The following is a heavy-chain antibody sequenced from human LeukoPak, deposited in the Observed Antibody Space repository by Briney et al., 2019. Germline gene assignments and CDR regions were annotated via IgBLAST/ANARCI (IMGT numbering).Heavy chain of an antibody. V-gene: IGHV1-18*01. CDR2: ISAYNGNT. D-gene: IGHD3-10*01. Sequence: ASVKVSCKASGGTFSSYGISWVRQAPGQGLEWMGWISAYNGNTNYAQKLQGRVTMTTDTSTSTAYMELRSLRSDDTAVYYCAKSRDLWFGDEVVVPSFDPWGQGTLVTVSS. CDR3: AKSRDLWFGDEVVVPSFDP. CDR1: GGTFSSYG. J-gene: IGHJ5*02.